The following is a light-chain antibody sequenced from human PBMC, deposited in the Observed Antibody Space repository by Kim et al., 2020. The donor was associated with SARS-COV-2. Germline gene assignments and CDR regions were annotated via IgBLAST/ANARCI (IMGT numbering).Light chain of an antibody. CDR3: QQRSNWPPT. J-gene: IGKJ4*01. Sequence: PGERATLSCRASQSVSSYLAWYQHKPGQAPRLLIYDASNRATGIPARFSGSGSGTDFTLTISSLEPEDFAVYYCQQRSNWPPTFGGGTKVDIK. CDR2: DAS. CDR1: QSVSSY. V-gene: IGKV3-11*01.